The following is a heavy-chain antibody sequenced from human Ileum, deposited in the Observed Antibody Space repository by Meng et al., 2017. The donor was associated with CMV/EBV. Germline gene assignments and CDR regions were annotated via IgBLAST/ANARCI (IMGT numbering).Heavy chain of an antibody. V-gene: IGHV3-43D*03. D-gene: IGHD3-9*01. J-gene: IGHJ6*02. CDR2: IDWDGGNT. Sequence: GGSLRLSCAVSGFIPADYATHWVRQVPGKGLEWVSLIDWDGGNTYYADAVKGRFTISRDNSKDSLYLQMNSLGVEDTALYDCAKDLTAYYHTTGGADFSGMDVWGLGTTVTVSS. CDR3: AKDLTAYYHTTGGADFSGMDV. CDR1: GFIPADYA.